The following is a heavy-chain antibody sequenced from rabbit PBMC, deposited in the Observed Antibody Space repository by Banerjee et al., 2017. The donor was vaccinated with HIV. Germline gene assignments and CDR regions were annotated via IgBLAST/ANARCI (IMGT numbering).Heavy chain of an antibody. J-gene: IGHJ4*01. CDR3: VRFASSSGYLAYYFNL. V-gene: IGHV1S47*01. CDR1: GFDFSSYG. Sequence: QQQLEESGGGLVKPEGSLTLTCKASGFDFSSYGVSWVRQAPGKGLEWIGYIDPIFGSTYYANGVNGRFTITSHNAQNTLYLQLNSLTAADTATYFCVRFASSSGYLAYYFNLWGPGTLVTVS. D-gene: IGHD1-1*01. CDR2: IDPIFGST.